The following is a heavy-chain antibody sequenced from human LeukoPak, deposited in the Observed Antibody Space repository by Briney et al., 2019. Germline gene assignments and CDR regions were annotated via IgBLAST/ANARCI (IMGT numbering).Heavy chain of an antibody. Sequence: PSQTLSLTCTVSGGSISSGGYYWSWIRQPPGKGLEWIGYIYHSGSTYYNPSLKSRVTISVDRSKNQFSLKLSSVTAADTAVYYYARALGDWKDWFDPWGQGTLVTVSS. CDR1: GGSISSGGYY. V-gene: IGHV4-30-2*01. CDR3: ARALGDWKDWFDP. CDR2: IYHSGST. D-gene: IGHD2-21*01. J-gene: IGHJ5*02.